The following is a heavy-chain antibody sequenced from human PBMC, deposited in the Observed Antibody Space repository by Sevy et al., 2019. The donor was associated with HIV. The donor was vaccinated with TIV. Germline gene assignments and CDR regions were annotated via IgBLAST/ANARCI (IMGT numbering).Heavy chain of an antibody. CDR2: INPTGGST. Sequence: ASVKVASKASGYTFISYYIHWVRQAPGQGHEWMGIINPTGGSTTYAQMFQGRVTMTRDTSTSTVYMELSSLRSDDTAVYYCAREALASSGLDAFDIWGQGTTVTVSS. J-gene: IGHJ3*02. V-gene: IGHV1-46*01. CDR3: AREALASSGLDAFDI. CDR1: GYTFISYY. D-gene: IGHD3-22*01.